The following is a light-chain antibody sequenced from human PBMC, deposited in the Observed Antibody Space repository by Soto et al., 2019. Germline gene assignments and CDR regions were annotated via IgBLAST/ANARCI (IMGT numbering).Light chain of an antibody. CDR1: SNEIGGYNY. J-gene: IGLJ1*01. Sequence: QSVLTQAASVSGSPGQSITLPCTGTSNEIGGYNYVSWYQHHPGKAPKLIVYDVTNRPSGVSNPFSGSKSGNTASLTISGLQPEDEADYYCSSYTTSNTRQIVFGTGTKVTVL. CDR3: SSYTTSNTRQIV. V-gene: IGLV2-14*03. CDR2: DVT.